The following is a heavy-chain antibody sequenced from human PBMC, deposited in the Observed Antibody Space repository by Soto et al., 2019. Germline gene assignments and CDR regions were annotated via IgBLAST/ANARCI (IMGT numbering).Heavy chain of an antibody. J-gene: IGHJ4*02. CDR1: GFTFSSYG. D-gene: IGHD5-18*01. CDR2: IWYDGSNK. V-gene: IGHV3-33*01. Sequence: PGGSLRLSCAASGFTFSSYGMHWVRQAPGKGLEWVAVIWYDGSNKYYADSVKGRFTISRDNSKNTLYLQMNSLRAEDTAVYYCASSGYSYGWGYYFDYWGPGTLVSVSS. CDR3: ASSGYSYGWGYYFDY.